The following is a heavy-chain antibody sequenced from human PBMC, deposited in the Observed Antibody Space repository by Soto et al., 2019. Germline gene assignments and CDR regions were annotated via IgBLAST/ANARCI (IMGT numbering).Heavy chain of an antibody. CDR3: AREIYGDFGLDV. CDR2: IAYDGTNK. CDR1: GFTFSHYA. J-gene: IGHJ6*02. Sequence: QMQLVESGGGVVQTGRALRLSCAVSGFTFSHYAMHWVRQAPGKGLEWLAVIAYDGTNKYFADSVKGRFTISRDNSRNTLYLQMNSLTSEDTAVYYCAREIYGDFGLDVWGQGTTVTVSS. D-gene: IGHD4-17*01. V-gene: IGHV3-30-3*01.